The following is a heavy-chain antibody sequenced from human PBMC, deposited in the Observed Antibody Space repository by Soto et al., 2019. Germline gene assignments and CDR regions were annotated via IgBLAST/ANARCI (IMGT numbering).Heavy chain of an antibody. Sequence: ASVKVTCKASGYAFTSYAIHWVRQAPGQRLEWMGWINAGNGNTKYSQKFQGRVIITRDTSAGTAYMELRSLRSEDTAVYYCATPIVAFYWGQGTLVTVSS. D-gene: IGHD5-12*01. CDR3: ATPIVAFY. CDR2: INAGNGNT. CDR1: GYAFTSYA. V-gene: IGHV1-3*01. J-gene: IGHJ4*02.